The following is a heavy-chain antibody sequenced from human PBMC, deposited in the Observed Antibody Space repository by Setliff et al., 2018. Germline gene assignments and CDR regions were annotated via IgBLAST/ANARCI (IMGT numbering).Heavy chain of an antibody. D-gene: IGHD6-19*01. CDR3: ARGVPAGFSVAGAAKSYFDS. V-gene: IGHV4-59*11. J-gene: IGHJ4*02. Sequence: SETLSLTCTVSGDPPSSHYWSWIRQPPGKGLEWIGSIYPSGSSNNNPSLKSRVNITVERSKNQFSLKLSSVIDADTAVYYCARGVPAGFSVAGAAKSYFDSWGQGTLVTVSS. CDR1: GDPPSSHY. CDR2: IYPSGSS.